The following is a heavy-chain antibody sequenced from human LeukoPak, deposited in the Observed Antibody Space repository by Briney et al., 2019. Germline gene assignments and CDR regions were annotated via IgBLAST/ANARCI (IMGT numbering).Heavy chain of an antibody. V-gene: IGHV1-2*02. D-gene: IGHD3-22*01. CDR3: GRGDYYDSSGYLDY. CDR1: GYTFTAYY. J-gene: IGHJ4*02. Sequence: ASVKVSCMASGYTFTAYYMHWVRQAPGQGLEWMGWINTNSGGTNFAQRLQGRVTMTSDKSISTAYMELRRLRSDDTAVYYCGRGDYYDSSGYLDYWGQGTLVTVSS. CDR2: INTNSGGT.